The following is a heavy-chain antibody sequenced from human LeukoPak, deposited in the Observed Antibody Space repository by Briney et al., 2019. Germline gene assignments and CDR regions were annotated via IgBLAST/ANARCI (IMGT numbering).Heavy chain of an antibody. V-gene: IGHV4-59*08. Sequence: SETLSLTCNVSGGSISSSYWSWIRQPPGKEMEWVGYIYNAGITNYNPSLNSRVTISVDTSKNQLSLRLSSVTAADTAVYYCARHEPPGARRHLDYWGQGTLVTVSS. CDR2: IYNAGIT. J-gene: IGHJ4*02. CDR3: ARHEPPGARRHLDY. D-gene: IGHD1-14*01. CDR1: GGSISSSY.